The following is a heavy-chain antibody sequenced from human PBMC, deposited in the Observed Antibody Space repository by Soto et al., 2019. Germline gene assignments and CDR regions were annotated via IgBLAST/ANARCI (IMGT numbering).Heavy chain of an antibody. CDR2: IIPIFGTA. J-gene: IGHJ4*02. V-gene: IGHV1-69*13. D-gene: IGHD2-21*02. CDR3: ARALRAYCGGDCPYYFDY. Sequence: GASVKVSCKASGGTFSSYAISWVRQAPGQGLEWMGGIIPIFGTANYAQKFQGRVTITADESTSTAYMELSSLRSEDTAVYYCARALRAYCGGDCPYYFDYWGQGTPVTVSS. CDR1: GGTFSSYA.